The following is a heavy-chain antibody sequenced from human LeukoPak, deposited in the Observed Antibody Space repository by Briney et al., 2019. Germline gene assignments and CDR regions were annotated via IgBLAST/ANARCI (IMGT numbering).Heavy chain of an antibody. CDR3: AKAPRGGAKYGMDV. J-gene: IGHJ6*02. Sequence: GGSQRLSCAASGFTFDDYDMHWVRQAPGKGLEWVSGISWNSGSIGYADSVKGRFTISRDNAKNSLYLQMNSLRAEDTALYYCAKAPRGGAKYGMDVWGQGTTVTVSS. V-gene: IGHV3-9*01. D-gene: IGHD3-10*01. CDR1: GFTFDDYD. CDR2: ISWNSGSI.